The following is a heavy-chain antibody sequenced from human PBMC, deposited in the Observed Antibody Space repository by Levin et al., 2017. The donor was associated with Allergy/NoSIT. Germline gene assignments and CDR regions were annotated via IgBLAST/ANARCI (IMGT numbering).Heavy chain of an antibody. V-gene: IGHV4-4*02. Sequence: SQTLSLTCAVSGGSIRSSNWWSWVRQPPGKGLEWIGEIYHSGDTNYNPSLKSRVTISVDKSKNQFSLKVSSVTAADTAVYYCARKGGYSGYDLDYWGQGTLVTVSS. D-gene: IGHD5-12*01. CDR2: IYHSGDT. J-gene: IGHJ4*02. CDR3: ARKGGYSGYDLDY. CDR1: GGSIRSSNW.